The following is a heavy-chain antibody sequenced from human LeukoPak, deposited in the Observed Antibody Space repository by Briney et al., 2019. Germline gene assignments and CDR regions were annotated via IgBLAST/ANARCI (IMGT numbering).Heavy chain of an antibody. V-gene: IGHV1-2*02. CDR3: ARDLEVSSVNLGLDP. CDR1: GYTITGYY. J-gene: IGHJ5*02. Sequence: GASVKVSCKASGYTITGYYMHWVRQAPGQGLEWMGWINPNSGGTDYAQNFQGRVTLTRDTSLSTAYMELSRLGSDDTAVYFCARDLEVSSVNLGLDPWGQGTLVTVSS. CDR2: INPNSGGT. D-gene: IGHD7-27*01.